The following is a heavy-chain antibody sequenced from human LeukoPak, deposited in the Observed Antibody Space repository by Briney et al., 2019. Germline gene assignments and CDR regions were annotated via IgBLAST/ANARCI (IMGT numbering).Heavy chain of an antibody. CDR2: IKQDGSET. D-gene: IGHD3-10*01. CDR1: GFTFTSYW. CDR3: ARDGYATGSHDY. Sequence: GGSLRLSCAVSGFTFTSYWMTWVRQTPGKGLEWVGNIKQDGSETYFVDSVKGRFTIARDNAKNSLFLQMNSLGVEDTAVYYCARDGYATGSHDYWGQGTLVTVSS. V-gene: IGHV3-7*04. J-gene: IGHJ4*02.